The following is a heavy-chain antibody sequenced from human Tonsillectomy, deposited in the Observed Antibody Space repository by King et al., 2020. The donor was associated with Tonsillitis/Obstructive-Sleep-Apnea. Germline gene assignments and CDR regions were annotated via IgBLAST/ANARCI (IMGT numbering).Heavy chain of an antibody. CDR1: GFTFSSYG. CDR3: AKGYYYDSSGLDY. CDR2: ISYDGSNK. V-gene: IGHV3-30*18. Sequence: VQLVESGGGVVQPGRSLRLSCAASGFTFSSYGMHWVRQAPGKGLEGVAVISYDGSNKYYADSVKGRFTISRDNSKNTLYRQMNSLRAEDTAVYYCAKGYYYDSSGLDYWGQGTLVTVSS. D-gene: IGHD3-22*01. J-gene: IGHJ4*02.